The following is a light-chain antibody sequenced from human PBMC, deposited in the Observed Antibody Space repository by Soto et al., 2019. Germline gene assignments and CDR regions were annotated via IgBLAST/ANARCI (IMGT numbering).Light chain of an antibody. CDR3: QQYNSYPT. Sequence: DIQMTQSPSTLSGSVGDRVTITCRASQTISSWLAWYQQKPGKAPKLLIYKASTLKSGVPSRFSGSGSGTEFTLTISSLQPDDFATYYCQQYNSYPTFGGGTKVEIK. V-gene: IGKV1-5*03. CDR1: QTISSW. J-gene: IGKJ4*01. CDR2: KAS.